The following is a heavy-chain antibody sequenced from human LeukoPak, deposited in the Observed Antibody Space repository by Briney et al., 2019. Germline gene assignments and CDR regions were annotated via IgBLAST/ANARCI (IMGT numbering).Heavy chain of an antibody. J-gene: IGHJ4*02. D-gene: IGHD6-13*01. Sequence: PGGSLRLSCAASGFTFDNYGMSWVRQAPGKGLEGVSGIKWNGGSTGYADSVKGRFTISRDNAKNSLYLQMNSLRAEDTALYYCARDGQQLASDFDYWGQGTLVTVSS. V-gene: IGHV3-20*04. CDR1: GFTFDNYG. CDR3: ARDGQQLASDFDY. CDR2: IKWNGGST.